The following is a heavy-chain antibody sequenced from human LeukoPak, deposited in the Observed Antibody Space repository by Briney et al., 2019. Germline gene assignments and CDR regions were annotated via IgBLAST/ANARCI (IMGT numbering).Heavy chain of an antibody. CDR1: GATFISYA. Sequence: SVKVSWKASGATFISYAVSWVLQAPGQGLEWMGGIIPIFGTANYAQKFQGRVTITADKSTSTAYMEVSSLRSEDTAVYYCAGGRPRGYCSGGSCYHNFDYWGQGTLVTVSS. CDR2: IIPIFGTA. D-gene: IGHD2-15*01. CDR3: AGGRPRGYCSGGSCYHNFDY. V-gene: IGHV1-69*06. J-gene: IGHJ4*02.